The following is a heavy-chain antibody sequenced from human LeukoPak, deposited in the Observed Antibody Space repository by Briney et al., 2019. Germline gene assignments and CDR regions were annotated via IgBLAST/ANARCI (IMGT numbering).Heavy chain of an antibody. CDR1: GYTFTSYD. J-gene: IGHJ4*02. Sequence: GAPVKVSCKASGYTFTSYDINWVRQATGQGLEWMGWINPNSGDANYAQKFQGRVTMTRDTSISTAYMELSRLRSDDTAVYYCARDERYDSSGYPFDYWGQGTLVAVSS. CDR2: INPNSGDA. CDR3: ARDERYDSSGYPFDY. D-gene: IGHD3-22*01. V-gene: IGHV1-2*02.